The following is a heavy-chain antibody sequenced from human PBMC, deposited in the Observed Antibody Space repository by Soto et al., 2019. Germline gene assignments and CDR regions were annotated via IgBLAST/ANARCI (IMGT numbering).Heavy chain of an antibody. CDR1: GGSISSGGYS. D-gene: IGHD6-19*01. V-gene: IGHV4-30-2*01. Sequence: QLQLQESGSGLVKPSQTLSLTCAVSGGSISSGGYSWSWIRQPPGKGLEWIGYIYHSGSTYYNPSLTSRVTISVDRSKNQSSLKLRSVTAADTGVYYCARAGGLGAVAVDSWGKGTLVTVSS. CDR3: ARAGGLGAVAVDS. CDR2: IYHSGST. J-gene: IGHJ4*02.